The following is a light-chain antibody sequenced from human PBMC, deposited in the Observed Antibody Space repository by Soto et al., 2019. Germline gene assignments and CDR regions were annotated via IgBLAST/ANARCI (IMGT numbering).Light chain of an antibody. CDR2: GAS. Sequence: EIVMTQSPATLSVSPGERATLSCRASQSVSSNLAWYQQKPGQAPRLLIYGASTRATGIPARFSGSGSGTEFTLTISSLQSEDFAVYYCQQYNNLLHTFGGGTKVEIK. J-gene: IGKJ4*01. V-gene: IGKV3-15*01. CDR1: QSVSSN. CDR3: QQYNNLLHT.